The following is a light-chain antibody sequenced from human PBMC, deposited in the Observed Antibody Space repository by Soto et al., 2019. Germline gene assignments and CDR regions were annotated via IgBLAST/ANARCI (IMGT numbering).Light chain of an antibody. CDR1: QSVSSSY. J-gene: IGKJ4*01. CDR2: AAS. CDR3: QQTYRTPLT. Sequence: TQSPGTLSLSPGERATLSCRASQSVSSSYLAWYQQKPGEAPKLLIYAASSLHSGVPSRFSGSGSGTDFTLTISSLHPEDFATYSCQQTYRTPLTFGGGTKVEIK. V-gene: IGKV1-39*01.